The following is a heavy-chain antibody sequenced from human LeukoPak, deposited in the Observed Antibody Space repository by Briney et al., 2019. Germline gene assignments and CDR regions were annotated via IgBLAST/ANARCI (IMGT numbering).Heavy chain of an antibody. CDR1: GYTFDIDD. D-gene: IGHD2/OR15-2a*01. CDR3: ARSDHNIWNAFDI. CDR2: INPNNGNL. V-gene: IGHV1-8*03. J-gene: IGHJ3*02. Sequence: ASVRVSCKASGYTFDIDDINWVRQATGQGGEWMGWINPNNGNLGYAQKFQGRVTITKNTPISTAYMQLSSLTSEDTAVYYCARSDHNIWNAFDIWGQGTMVTVSS.